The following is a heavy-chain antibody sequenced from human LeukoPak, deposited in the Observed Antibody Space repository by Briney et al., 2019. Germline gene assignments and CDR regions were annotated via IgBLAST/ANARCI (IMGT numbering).Heavy chain of an antibody. Sequence: GGSLKLSCAASGFTFSSYAMSWVRQAPGKGLEWVSAISGSGGSTYSADSVKGRFTISRDNSKNTLYLQMNILRAEDTAVYYCAFNYYDTSGYFDYWGQGTLVTVSS. J-gene: IGHJ4*02. CDR2: ISGSGGST. D-gene: IGHD3-22*01. V-gene: IGHV3-23*01. CDR1: GFTFSSYA. CDR3: AFNYYDTSGYFDY.